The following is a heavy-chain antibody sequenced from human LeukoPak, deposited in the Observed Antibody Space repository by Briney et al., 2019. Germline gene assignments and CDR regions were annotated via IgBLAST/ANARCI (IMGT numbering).Heavy chain of an antibody. V-gene: IGHV3-48*02. J-gene: IGHJ4*02. CDR1: GFTFSSYS. CDR3: ARDRYSGYDLLYDY. CDR2: ISSSSSTI. D-gene: IGHD5-12*01. Sequence: PGGSLRLSCAASGFTFSSYSMNWVRQAPGKGLEWVSYISSSSSTIYYADSVKGRFTISRDNAKNSLYLQMNSLRDEDTAVYYCARDRYSGYDLLYDYWGQGTLVTASS.